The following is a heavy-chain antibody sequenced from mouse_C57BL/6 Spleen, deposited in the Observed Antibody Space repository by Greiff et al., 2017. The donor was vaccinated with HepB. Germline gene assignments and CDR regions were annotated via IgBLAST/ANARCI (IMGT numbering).Heavy chain of an antibody. CDR2: ISDGGSYT. D-gene: IGHD2-2*01. CDR1: GFTFSSYA. J-gene: IGHJ3*01. V-gene: IGHV5-4*01. Sequence: EVQRVESGGGLVKPGGSLKLSCAASGFTFSSYAMSWVRQTPEKRLEWVATISDGGSYTYYPDNVKGRFTISRDNAKNNLYLQMSHLKSEDTAMYYCARGGYPFAYWGQGTLVTVSA. CDR3: ARGGYPFAY.